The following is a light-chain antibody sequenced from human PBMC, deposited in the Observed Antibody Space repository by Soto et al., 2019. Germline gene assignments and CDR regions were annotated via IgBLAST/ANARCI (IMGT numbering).Light chain of an antibody. J-gene: IGKJ1*01. CDR3: QQYNSFIWT. CDR1: QSISSW. V-gene: IGKV1-5*03. Sequence: DIQMTQSPSTLSASVGDRVTIVCRASQSISSWLAWYQQKPGKAPKLLISKASNLDSGVPSRFSGSGSGTEFNLTNSSLQPEDFATYYCQQYNSFIWTFGRGTKVDIK. CDR2: KAS.